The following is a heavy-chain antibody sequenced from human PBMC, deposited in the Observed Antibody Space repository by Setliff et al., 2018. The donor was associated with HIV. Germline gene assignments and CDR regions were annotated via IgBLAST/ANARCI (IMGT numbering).Heavy chain of an antibody. Sequence: PGESLKISCAASGFTFSSYWMHWVRQLPGKGLVWVSSMNSDGSEKYYVDSVKGRFTISRDNAKNSLYLQMNSLRAEDTAVYYCARDSYGGNFPPGYYYYGMDVWGQGTTVTVSS. CDR2: MNSDGSEK. V-gene: IGHV3-7*01. D-gene: IGHD2-21*02. CDR3: ARDSYGGNFPPGYYYYGMDV. J-gene: IGHJ6*02. CDR1: GFTFSSYW.